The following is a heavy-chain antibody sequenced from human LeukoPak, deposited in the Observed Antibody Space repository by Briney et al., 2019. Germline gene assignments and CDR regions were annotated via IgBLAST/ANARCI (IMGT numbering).Heavy chain of an antibody. J-gene: IGHJ3*02. V-gene: IGHV3-30*18. CDR1: GCTFSTYG. D-gene: IGHD1-26*01. Sequence: GRSLRLSCAASGCTFSTYGIHWVRQAPGKGLEWVAVISYDGSTIYYADSVKGRFTISRDNSMNTLYLQMNSLRVEDTAMYYCAKDLVGARVGDDAFDIWGQGTMVTVSS. CDR2: ISYDGSTI. CDR3: AKDLVGARVGDDAFDI.